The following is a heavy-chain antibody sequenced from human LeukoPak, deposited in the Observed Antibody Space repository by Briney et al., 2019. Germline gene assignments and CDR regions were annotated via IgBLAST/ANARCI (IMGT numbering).Heavy chain of an antibody. J-gene: IGHJ4*02. CDR1: GYSISSGYY. CDR2: IYHSGST. D-gene: IGHD4-17*01. CDR3: ARHLSSLRGLFDY. V-gene: IGHV4-38-2*01. Sequence: SETLSLTCAVSGYSISSGYYWGRIRQPPGKGLEWIGSIYHSGSTYYNPSLKSRVTISVDTSKNQFSLKLSSVTAADTAVYYCARHLSSLRGLFDYWGQGTLVTVSS.